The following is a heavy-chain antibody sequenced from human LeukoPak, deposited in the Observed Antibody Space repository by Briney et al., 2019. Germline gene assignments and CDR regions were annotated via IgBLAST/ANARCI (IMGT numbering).Heavy chain of an antibody. CDR1: GGSISSYY. CDR3: ARSLEAFDI. CDR2: IYYSGSA. Sequence: SETLSLTCTVSGGSISSYYWSWIRQPPGKGLEWIGYIYYSGSANYNPSLKSRVTISVDTSKNQFSLKLSSVTAADTAVYYCARSLEAFDIWGQGTMVTVSS. V-gene: IGHV4-59*08. J-gene: IGHJ3*02. D-gene: IGHD3-16*02.